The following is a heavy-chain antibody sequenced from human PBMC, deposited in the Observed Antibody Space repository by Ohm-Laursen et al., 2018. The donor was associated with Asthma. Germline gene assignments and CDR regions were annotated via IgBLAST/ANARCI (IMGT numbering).Heavy chain of an antibody. CDR3: ARGPYDSSAYYYTFDY. CDR2: ISYDGTST. Sequence: SLRLSCAASGFTFSDYGSHWVRQAPGKGLEWVAVISYDGTSTYYADSVKGRFTISRDDSKNTLFLQMNSLRIEDTAVYYCARGPYDSSAYYYTFDYWGQGTLVTVSS. V-gene: IGHV3-30*03. J-gene: IGHJ4*02. D-gene: IGHD3-22*01. CDR1: GFTFSDYG.